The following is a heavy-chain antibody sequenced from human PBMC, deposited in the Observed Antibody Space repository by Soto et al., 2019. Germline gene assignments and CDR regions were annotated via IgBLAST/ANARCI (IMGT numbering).Heavy chain of an antibody. CDR3: ARVCSGGSCSDY. J-gene: IGHJ4*02. CDR2: NYSGGST. Sequence: GGSLRLSCAASGFTVSSNYMSWVRQAPGKGLEWVSVNYSGGSTYYADSVKGRFTISRDNSKNTLYLQMNSLRAEDTAVYYCARVCSGGSCSDYWGQGTLVTVSS. V-gene: IGHV3-53*01. CDR1: GFTVSSNY. D-gene: IGHD2-15*01.